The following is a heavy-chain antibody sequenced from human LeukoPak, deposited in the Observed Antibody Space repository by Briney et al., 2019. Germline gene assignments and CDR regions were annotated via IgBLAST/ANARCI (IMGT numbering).Heavy chain of an antibody. CDR2: ISGSGDST. V-gene: IGHV3-23*01. D-gene: IGHD6-13*01. Sequence: GGSLRLSCAASGFTFSSYAMSWVRQAPGKGLEWVSDISGSGDSTYYGDSVKGRFTISRDNSKNTLYLQMNSLRAEDTAVYYCAKTRPLDSSSWSHGDYWGQGTLVTVSS. CDR1: GFTFSSYA. CDR3: AKTRPLDSSSWSHGDY. J-gene: IGHJ4*02.